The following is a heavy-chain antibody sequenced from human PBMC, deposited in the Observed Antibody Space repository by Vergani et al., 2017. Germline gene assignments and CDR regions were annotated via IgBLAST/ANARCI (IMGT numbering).Heavy chain of an antibody. J-gene: IGHJ6*03. CDR3: AKSRIYYYYMDV. CDR1: GFTFSSYA. CDR2: ISSNGGST. Sequence: VQLVESGGGLVQPGGSLRLSCSASGFTFSSYAMHWVRQAPGKGLEYVSAISSNGGSTYYADSVKGRFTISRDNSKNTLYLQMNSLRAEDTAVYYCAKSRIYYYYMDVWGKGTTVTVSS. V-gene: IGHV3-64*04.